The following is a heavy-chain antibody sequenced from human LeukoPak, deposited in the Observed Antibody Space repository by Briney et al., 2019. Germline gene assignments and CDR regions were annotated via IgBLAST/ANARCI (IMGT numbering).Heavy chain of an antibody. D-gene: IGHD6-6*01. J-gene: IGHJ4*02. CDR1: GYSFTNYW. CDR3: ARGRQGSSSGFDY. CDR2: IYPGDSDT. Sequence: GESLKISCKGSGYSFTNYWLGWVRQMPGKGLEWMGIIYPGDSDTRYSPSFQGQVTISADKSISTAYLQWSSLKASDTAMYYCARGRQGSSSGFDYWGQGTLVTVSS. V-gene: IGHV5-51*01.